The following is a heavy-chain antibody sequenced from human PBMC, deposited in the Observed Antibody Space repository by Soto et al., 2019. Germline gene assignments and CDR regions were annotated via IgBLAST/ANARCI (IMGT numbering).Heavy chain of an antibody. CDR3: SRFYYDSSGYILSPYYYYYGMDV. J-gene: IGHJ6*02. V-gene: IGHV3-7*04. Sequence: GGSLRLSCAASGFTFSSYWMSWVRQAPGKGLEWVANIKQDGSEKYYVDSVKGRFTISRDNAKNSLYLQMNSPRAEDTAVYYCSRFYYDSSGYILSPYYYYYGMDVWGQGTTVTVSS. D-gene: IGHD3-22*01. CDR2: IKQDGSEK. CDR1: GFTFSSYW.